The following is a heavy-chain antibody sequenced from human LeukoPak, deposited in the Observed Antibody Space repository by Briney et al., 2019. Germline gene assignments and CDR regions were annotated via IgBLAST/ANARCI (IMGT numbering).Heavy chain of an antibody. CDR1: GGSISSGGYY. Sequence: PSETLSRTCTVSGGSISSGGYYWSWIRQHPGKGLEWIGYIYYSGSTYYNPSLKSRVTISVDTSKNQFSLKLTSVTAADTAVYHYAREGPGRGVIGNIDYWGQGTLVTVSS. CDR3: AREGPGRGVIGNIDY. D-gene: IGHD3-10*01. V-gene: IGHV4-31*03. J-gene: IGHJ4*02. CDR2: IYYSGST.